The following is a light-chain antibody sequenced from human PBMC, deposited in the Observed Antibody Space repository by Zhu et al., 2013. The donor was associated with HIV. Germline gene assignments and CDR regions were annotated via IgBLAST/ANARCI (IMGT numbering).Light chain of an antibody. CDR3: MQARQTPYT. CDR2: VTF. V-gene: IGKV2-28*01. CDR1: QSLLDTNGRSY. Sequence: DIVMTQSPLSLPVSPGEPASISCRSSQSLLDTNGRSYLDWYVQKPGQSPQLLVSVTFSRASGVPDRFSGSGSGTDFTLKISRVEPEDVGVYYCMQARQTPYTFGQGPSWRS. J-gene: IGKJ2*01.